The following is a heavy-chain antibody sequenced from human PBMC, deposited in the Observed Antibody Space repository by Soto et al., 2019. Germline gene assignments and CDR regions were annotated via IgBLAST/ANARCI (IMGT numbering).Heavy chain of an antibody. Sequence: PSETLSLTCTVSGGSINSYFWTWIRQSPGKGLQWIGYIHYSGSANYNPSLKSRVTISIDTSKNQFSLRLASVTAADTAFYYCGSVRPSGYVLSWGQGTLVTVSS. D-gene: IGHD6-25*01. V-gene: IGHV4-59*01. CDR2: IHYSGSA. CDR1: GGSINSYF. J-gene: IGHJ5*02. CDR3: GSVRPSGYVLS.